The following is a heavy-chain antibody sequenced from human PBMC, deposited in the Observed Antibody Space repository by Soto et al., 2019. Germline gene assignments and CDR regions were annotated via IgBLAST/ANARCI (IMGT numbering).Heavy chain of an antibody. D-gene: IGHD2-2*01. CDR1: GFIFNHYG. V-gene: IGHV3-30*18. CDR2: IYNDGSNI. Sequence: GGPLRLSCATSGFIFNHYGIHWLRQAPGKGLEWLAVIYNDGSNIIYASSVKGRFPVSTDNVNNTLSLQMNSLRPEDTAVYYCAKDSGYQLPDNYFYYGLDVWGQGTTVTVSS. CDR3: AKDSGYQLPDNYFYYGLDV. J-gene: IGHJ6*02.